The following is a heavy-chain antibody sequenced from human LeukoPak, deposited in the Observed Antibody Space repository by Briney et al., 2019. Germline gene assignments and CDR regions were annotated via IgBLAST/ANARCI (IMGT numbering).Heavy chain of an antibody. CDR1: GFTFSSYG. CDR2: TQYDGINK. J-gene: IGHJ4*02. V-gene: IGHV3-30*02. D-gene: IGHD2-15*01. Sequence: GGSLRLSCVASGFTFSSYGMHWVRQAPGKGLEWVAFTQYDGINKYYADSVKGRFTISRDNSKNTLYLQMNSLRVEDTAVHYCAKDPSVVAVHFDYWGQGTLVTVSS. CDR3: AKDPSVVAVHFDY.